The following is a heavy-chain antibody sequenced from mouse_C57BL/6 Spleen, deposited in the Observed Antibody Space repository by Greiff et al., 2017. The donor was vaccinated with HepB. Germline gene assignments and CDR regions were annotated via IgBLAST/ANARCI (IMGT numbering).Heavy chain of an antibody. CDR2: IRSKSNNYAT. CDR3: VREGWLLHWYFDV. Sequence: GGGLVQPKGSLKLSCAASGFSFNTYAMNWVRQAPGKCLEWVARIRSKSNNYATYYADSVKDRFTISRDDSESMLYLQMNNLKTEDTAMYYCVREGWLLHWYFDVWGTGTTVTVSS. CDR1: GFSFNTYA. J-gene: IGHJ1*03. D-gene: IGHD2-3*01. V-gene: IGHV10-1*01.